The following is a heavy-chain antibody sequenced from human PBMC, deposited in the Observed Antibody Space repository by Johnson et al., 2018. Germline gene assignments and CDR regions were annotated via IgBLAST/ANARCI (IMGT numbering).Heavy chain of an antibody. CDR1: GFTFDDYA. D-gene: IGHD6-19*01. CDR2: INWNSGSI. J-gene: IGHJ3*02. CDR3: AKGYSSGWYSAFDI. V-gene: IGHV3-9*01. Sequence: VQLVQSGGGLVQXGRSLRLSCVVSGFTFDDYAMHWVRQAPGKGLEWVSGINWNSGSIGYADPVKGRVTISRDNAKNSLYVPMNSLRAEDTALYYCAKGYSSGWYSAFDIWGQGTMVTVSS.